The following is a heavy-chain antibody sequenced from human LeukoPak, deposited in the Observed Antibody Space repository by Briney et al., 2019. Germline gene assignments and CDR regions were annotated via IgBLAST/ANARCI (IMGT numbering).Heavy chain of an antibody. CDR2: INHSGST. J-gene: IGHJ6*03. Sequence: SETLSLTCAVYGGSFSGYYWSWIRQPPGKGLEWIGEINHSGSTNYNASLKSRFTISGDTSKNQFSLKLSSVSAADTAVYYCASLGAWGGGRRAYYYYYYIDVWGKGTTVTVSS. V-gene: IGHV4-34*01. D-gene: IGHD3-16*01. CDR1: GGSFSGYY. CDR3: ASLGAWGGGRRAYYYYYYIDV.